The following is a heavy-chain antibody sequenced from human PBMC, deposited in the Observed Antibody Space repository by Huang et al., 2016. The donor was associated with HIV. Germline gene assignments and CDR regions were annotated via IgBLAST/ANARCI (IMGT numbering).Heavy chain of an antibody. Sequence: EVQLVESGGGLVQPGGSLRLSCAASGFSISSYWMHWVRQAPGKGLVWVSRINSEGSSTSDADSVKGQFTSSGDNAKKTLYLQRNSLRAEDTAVYYWARDPRIQSWLNFFDYWGQGTLVSVSS. CDR1: GFSISSYW. V-gene: IGHV3-74*01. CDR2: INSEGSST. CDR3: ARDPRIQSWLNFFDY. J-gene: IGHJ4*02. D-gene: IGHD3-22*01.